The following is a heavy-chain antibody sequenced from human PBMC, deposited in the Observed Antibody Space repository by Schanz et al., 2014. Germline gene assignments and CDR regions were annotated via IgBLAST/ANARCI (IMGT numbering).Heavy chain of an antibody. J-gene: IGHJ4*02. CDR1: GYTFTTYS. Sequence: QVQLVQSGSEVKKPGASVKVYCKASGYTFTTYSLHWVRQAPGQGLEWMGIINPTGGSTTYAEKFLGRVTMTSDTSTSTVYMELSRLRSEDMAVYYCVRAPHYGSGRHLDYGGQGTLVTVSS. CDR3: VRAPHYGSGRHLDY. D-gene: IGHD3-10*01. CDR2: INPTGGST. V-gene: IGHV1-46*03.